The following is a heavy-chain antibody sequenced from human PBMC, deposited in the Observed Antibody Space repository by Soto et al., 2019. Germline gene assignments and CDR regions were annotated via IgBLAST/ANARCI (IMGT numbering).Heavy chain of an antibody. CDR1: GGSISSSSYY. V-gene: IGHV4-39*01. D-gene: IGHD7-27*01. Sequence: QLQLQESGPGLVKPSETLSLTCTVSGGSISSSSYYWGWIRQPPGKGLEWIGSIYYSGSTYYNPSLKSRVTISVDTSKNQFSLKLSSVTAADTAVYYCARHGELGNRNPTVYWYFDLWGRGTLVTVSS. CDR2: IYYSGST. CDR3: ARHGELGNRNPTVYWYFDL. J-gene: IGHJ2*01.